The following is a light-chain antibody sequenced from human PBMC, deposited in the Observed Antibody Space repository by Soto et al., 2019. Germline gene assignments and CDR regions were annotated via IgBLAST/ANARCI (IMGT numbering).Light chain of an antibody. J-gene: IGKJ4*01. CDR3: QQYQSLT. CDR1: QTVSITY. Sequence: EIVLTQSPATLSLSPGESATLSCRASQTVSITYLTWYQQRPGQAPRLLIHGASSRVTGIPDRFSGSGSGTDFTLTITRLEPEDFAVYYCQQYQSLTFGGGTKVDNK. V-gene: IGKV3-20*01. CDR2: GAS.